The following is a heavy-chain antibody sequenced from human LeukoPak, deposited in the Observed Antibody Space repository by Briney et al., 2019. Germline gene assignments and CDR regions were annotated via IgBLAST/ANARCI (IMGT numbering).Heavy chain of an antibody. V-gene: IGHV3-64D*06. D-gene: IGHD1-1*01. CDR3: VKGTLETTSCYYGMDV. CDR1: GFTFSRYG. CDR2: ISSDGGST. J-gene: IGHJ6*02. Sequence: GGSLRLSCSASGFTFSRYGMHWVRQAPGKGLEYVSAISSDGGSTNYADSVKGRFTISRDNSKNTLYLQMSSLRDEDTAVYYCVKGTLETTSCYYGMDVWGQGTTVTVSS.